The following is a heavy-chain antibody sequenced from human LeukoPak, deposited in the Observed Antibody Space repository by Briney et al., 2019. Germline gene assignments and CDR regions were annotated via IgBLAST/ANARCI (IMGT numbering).Heavy chain of an antibody. CDR3: ARVAGGRYCSSTSCYMRGWFDP. J-gene: IGHJ5*02. CDR1: GGTFSSYA. V-gene: IGHV1-69*13. Sequence: ASVKVSCKASGGTFSSYAISWVRQAPGQGLEWMGGIIPIFGTANYAQKFQGRVTITADESTSTAYMELSSLRSEDTAVYYCARVAGGRYCSSTSCYMRGWFDPWGQGTLVTVSS. CDR2: IIPIFGTA. D-gene: IGHD2-2*02.